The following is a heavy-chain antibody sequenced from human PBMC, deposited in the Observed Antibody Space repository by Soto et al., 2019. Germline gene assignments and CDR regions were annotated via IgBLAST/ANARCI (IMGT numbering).Heavy chain of an antibody. Sequence: SVKVSCKASGGTFSSYAISWVRQAPGQGLEWMGGIIPIFGTANYAQKFQGRVTITADKSTSTAYMELSSLRSEDTAVYYCARDPENWNYFDYWGQGTLVTVSS. V-gene: IGHV1-69*06. CDR2: IIPIFGTA. CDR3: ARDPENWNYFDY. J-gene: IGHJ4*02. D-gene: IGHD1-1*01. CDR1: GGTFSSYA.